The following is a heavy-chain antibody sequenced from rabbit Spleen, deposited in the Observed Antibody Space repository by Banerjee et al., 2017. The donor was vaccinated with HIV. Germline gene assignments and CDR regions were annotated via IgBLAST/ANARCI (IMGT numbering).Heavy chain of an antibody. Sequence: QQQLEESGGGLVRPGASLTLTCKASGFRFSFHDDYVMCWVRQAPGKGLEWIACIGTGNGTYYANWAKGRFIMSRTSSTTVTLQMTSLTAADTATYFCARDLVAVIGWNFNLWGPGTLVTVS. CDR1: GFRFSFHDDYV. D-gene: IGHD1-1*01. J-gene: IGHJ4*01. CDR3: ARDLVAVIGWNFNL. CDR2: IGTGNGT. V-gene: IGHV1S45*01.